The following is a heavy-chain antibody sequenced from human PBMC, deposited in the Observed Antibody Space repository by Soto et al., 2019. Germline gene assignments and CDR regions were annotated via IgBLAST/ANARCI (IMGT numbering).Heavy chain of an antibody. CDR3: ASSIGVPAAPYYFDY. J-gene: IGHJ4*02. D-gene: IGHD2-2*01. V-gene: IGHV5-51*03. Sequence: EVQLVQSGAEVKKPGESLKISCKGSGYSFTSYWIGWVRQMPGKGLEWMGIIYPGDSDTRYSPSFQGQVTISADNSISTAYLQWSSLKASDTAMYYCASSIGVPAAPYYFDYWGQGTLVTVSS. CDR2: IYPGDSDT. CDR1: GYSFTSYW.